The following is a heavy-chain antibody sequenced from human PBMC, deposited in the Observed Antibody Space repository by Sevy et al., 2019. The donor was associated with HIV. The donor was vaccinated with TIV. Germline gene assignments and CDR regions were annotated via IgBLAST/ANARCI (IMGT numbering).Heavy chain of an antibody. Sequence: GGSLRLSCAASGFTFGIAWMSWVRQAPGKGLEWVGRIKSKADGGTTDYTAPVKGRFTISRDDSKNTLYLHIKTQKPEDTAVYYCTTPAAADLGVLCLYWGQGTLVTVSS. CDR2: IKSKADGGTT. CDR1: GFTFGIAW. CDR3: TTPAAADLGVLCLY. V-gene: IGHV3-15*01. D-gene: IGHD6-13*01. J-gene: IGHJ4*02.